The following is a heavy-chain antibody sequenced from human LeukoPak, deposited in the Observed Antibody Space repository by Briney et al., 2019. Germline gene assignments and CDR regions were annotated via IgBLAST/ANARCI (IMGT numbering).Heavy chain of an antibody. CDR1: AGSLSSSSYF. Sequence: SETLSLTCIVSAGSLSSSSYFWGWIRQPPWKGLEWIGSIYYSGSTYYNPSLESRVTISVDTSKNQFAMKLNSVTAADTAVYYCARHGGLKYGGYEKRFDYWGQGPLVTVSS. CDR3: ARHGGLKYGGYEKRFDY. CDR2: IYYSGST. D-gene: IGHD5-12*01. V-gene: IGHV4-39*01. J-gene: IGHJ4*02.